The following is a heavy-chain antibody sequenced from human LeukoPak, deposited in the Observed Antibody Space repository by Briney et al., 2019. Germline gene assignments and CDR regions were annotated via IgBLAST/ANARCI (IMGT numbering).Heavy chain of an antibody. D-gene: IGHD2-2*01. CDR2: IYYSGST. J-gene: IGHJ4*02. CDR1: GGSISSGDYY. V-gene: IGHV4-30-4*01. Sequence: SETLSLTCTVSGGSISSGDYYWSWIRQPPGKGLEWIGYIYYSGSTYYNPSLKSRVTISVDTSKNQFSLKLSSVTAADTAVYYCARWPVVPAAVDYWGQGTLSPSPQ. CDR3: ARWPVVPAAVDY.